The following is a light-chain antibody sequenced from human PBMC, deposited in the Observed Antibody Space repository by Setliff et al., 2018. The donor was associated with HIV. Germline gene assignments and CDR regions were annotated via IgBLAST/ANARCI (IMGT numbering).Light chain of an antibody. J-gene: IGLJ1*01. CDR3: SSYISSSTL. CDR2: EVR. Sequence: QSVLAQPGSVSGGPGQSISISCTGTSSEVGGYDFVSWYQQHPGKAPKLIIYEVRHRPSGVSNRFSGSKSGNTASLTISGLQAEDEADYYCSSYISSSTLFGTGTKV. CDR1: SSEVGGYDF. V-gene: IGLV2-14*01.